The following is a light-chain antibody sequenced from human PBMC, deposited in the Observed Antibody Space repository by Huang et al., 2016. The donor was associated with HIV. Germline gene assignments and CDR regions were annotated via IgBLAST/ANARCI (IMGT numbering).Light chain of an antibody. CDR3: QHYNNWPPLT. CDR2: GAS. V-gene: IGKV3D-15*01. J-gene: IGKJ4*01. Sequence: EIVMTQSPATLSVSPGERATLSCRARQSISTNLAWSQQRPGQAPRLLIYGASRRATGIPDRFSGSGSETEFTLTISSLQSEDFAVYYCQHYNNWPPLTFGGGTKVEIK. CDR1: QSISTN.